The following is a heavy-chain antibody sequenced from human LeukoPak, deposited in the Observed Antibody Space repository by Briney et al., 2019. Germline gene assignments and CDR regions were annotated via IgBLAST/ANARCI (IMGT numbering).Heavy chain of an antibody. CDR2: INHSGST. J-gene: IGHJ3*01. D-gene: IGHD3-22*01. CDR1: GGSFSGYY. CDR3: VREAATDYYDSSGYYRQTEVFDA. Sequence: SETLSLTCAVYGGSFSGYYWSWIRQPPGKGLEWIGEINHSGSTNYNPSLKSRVTISVDTSKNQFSLKLSSVTAADTAVYYCVREAATDYYDSSGYYRQTEVFDAWGQGTMVTVSS. V-gene: IGHV4-34*01.